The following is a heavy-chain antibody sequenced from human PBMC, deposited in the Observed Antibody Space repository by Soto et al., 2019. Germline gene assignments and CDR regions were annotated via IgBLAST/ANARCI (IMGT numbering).Heavy chain of an antibody. J-gene: IGHJ6*02. CDR3: ARDRWGGGSHMDV. V-gene: IGHV3-74*01. CDR1: GFTFSTYW. CDR2: INSDGSRT. Sequence: EVQLVESGGGLVQPGGSLRLSCAASGFTFSTYWIHWVRQAPGKGLVWVSRINSDGSRTNYADSVKGRLTISRDNAKNTIILQMNRLRADDTAVYYWARDRWGGGSHMDVWGQGNTVTVSS. D-gene: IGHD3-10*01.